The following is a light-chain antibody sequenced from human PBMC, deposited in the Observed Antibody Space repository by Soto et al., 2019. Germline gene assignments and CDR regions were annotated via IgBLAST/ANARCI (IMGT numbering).Light chain of an antibody. CDR1: QGIRND. CDR3: QQSHNTPVT. CDR2: AAS. J-gene: IGKJ2*01. V-gene: IGKV1-39*01. Sequence: DIQMTQSPSSLSASVGDRVTITCRASQGIRNDLGWYQQRPGKAPKRLIYAASTLQSGVPSRFSGSASGTDFSLTISGLQPEDFGSYYCQQSHNTPVTFGQGTNLEIK.